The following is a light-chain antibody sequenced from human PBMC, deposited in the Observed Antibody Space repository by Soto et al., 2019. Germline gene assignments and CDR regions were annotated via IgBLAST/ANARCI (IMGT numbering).Light chain of an antibody. V-gene: IGLV2-14*01. CDR1: SSDVGGYNY. J-gene: IGLJ1*01. CDR2: EVS. Sequence: QSVLTQPASMSGSPGQSITISCTGTSSDVGGYNYVSWYQQHPGKAPKLMIYEVSNRPSGVSNRFSGSKSGNTASLTISGLQAEDEADYYCSSYTSTPVFGTGTKLTVL. CDR3: SSYTSTPV.